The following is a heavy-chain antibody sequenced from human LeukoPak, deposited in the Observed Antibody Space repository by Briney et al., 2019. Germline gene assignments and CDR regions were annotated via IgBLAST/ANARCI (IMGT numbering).Heavy chain of an antibody. CDR3: ARSTGGPSTT. D-gene: IGHD1-1*01. CDR2: IKPDGTET. V-gene: IGHV3-7*03. J-gene: IGHJ5*02. CDR1: GFTFSASW. Sequence: GGSLRLSCAASGFTFSASWMNWARQAPGKGLEWVANIKPDGTETYYADSVKGRFTISRDNAKNSLYLQMNSLRAEDTAVYYCARSTGGPSTTWGQGTLVTASS.